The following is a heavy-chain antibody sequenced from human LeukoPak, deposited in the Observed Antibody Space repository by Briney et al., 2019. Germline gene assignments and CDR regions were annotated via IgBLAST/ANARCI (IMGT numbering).Heavy chain of an antibody. CDR2: MNPYSGNT. Sequence: ASVKVSFKASGYTFTSYDINWVRQATGQGLEWMGWMNPYSGNTGYAQKFQGRVTMTRSTSISQAYMELSSLRSEDAAVYYCARVYQLLLNFSGWCDPWGQGTLVTVSS. J-gene: IGHJ5*02. CDR3: ARVYQLLLNFSGWCDP. D-gene: IGHD2-2*01. V-gene: IGHV1-8*01. CDR1: GYTFTSYD.